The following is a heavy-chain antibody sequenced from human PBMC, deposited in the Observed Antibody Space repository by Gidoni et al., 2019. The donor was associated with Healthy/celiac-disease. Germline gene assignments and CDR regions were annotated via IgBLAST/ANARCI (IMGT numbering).Heavy chain of an antibody. CDR2: IWYDGSNK. V-gene: IGHV3-33*01. D-gene: IGHD4-17*01. J-gene: IGHJ4*02. CDR3: ARGGKADYGDYGLDY. Sequence: QVQLVESGGGVVQPGWSLRLSCAASGFTFSSYGMHWVRQAPGKGLEWGAVIWYDGSNKYYADSVKGRFTISRDNSKNTLYLQMNSLRAEDTAVYYCARGGKADYGDYGLDYWGQGTLVTVSS. CDR1: GFTFSSYG.